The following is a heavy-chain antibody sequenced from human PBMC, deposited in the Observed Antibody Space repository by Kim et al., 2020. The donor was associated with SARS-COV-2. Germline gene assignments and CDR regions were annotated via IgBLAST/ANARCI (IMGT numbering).Heavy chain of an antibody. CDR3: AKGESIGSSWYAADY. Sequence: GGSLRLSCAASGFTFSSYAMSWVRQAPGKGLEWVSAISGSGGSTYYADSVKGRFTISRDNSKNTLYLQMNSLRAEDTAVYYCAKGESIGSSWYAADYWGQGTLVTVSS. J-gene: IGHJ4*02. CDR2: ISGSGGST. CDR1: GFTFSSYA. D-gene: IGHD6-13*01. V-gene: IGHV3-23*01.